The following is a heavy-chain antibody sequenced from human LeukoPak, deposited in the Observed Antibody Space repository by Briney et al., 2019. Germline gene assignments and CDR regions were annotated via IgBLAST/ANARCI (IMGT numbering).Heavy chain of an antibody. Sequence: PGGSLRLSCAASGFTVSSNYMSWVRQAPGKGLEWVSVIYSGGSTYYADSVKGRFTISRDNSKNTLYLQMNSLRAEDTAVYYCAKDPPIAVAGNAFDIWGQGTMVTVSS. CDR1: GFTVSSNY. CDR2: IYSGGST. CDR3: AKDPPIAVAGNAFDI. D-gene: IGHD6-19*01. J-gene: IGHJ3*02. V-gene: IGHV3-53*01.